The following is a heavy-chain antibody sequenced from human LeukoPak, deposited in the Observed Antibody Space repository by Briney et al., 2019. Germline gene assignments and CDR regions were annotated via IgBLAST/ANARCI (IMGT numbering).Heavy chain of an antibody. CDR1: GFTFSSYW. Sequence: GGSLRLSCTASGFTFSSYWMHWVRQAPGKGLVWVSRINSDGSSTSYADSVKGRFTISRDNAKNTLYLQMNSLRAEDTAVYYCARGLTVTKGGYWGQGTLVTVSS. CDR2: INSDGSST. J-gene: IGHJ4*02. CDR3: ARGLTVTKGGY. V-gene: IGHV3-74*01. D-gene: IGHD4-17*01.